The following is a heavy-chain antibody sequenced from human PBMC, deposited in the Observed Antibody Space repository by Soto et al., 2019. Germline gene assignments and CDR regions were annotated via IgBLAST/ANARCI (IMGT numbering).Heavy chain of an antibody. J-gene: IGHJ5*02. V-gene: IGHV4-31*03. D-gene: IGHD3-22*01. CDR1: GGSSSSGGYY. Sequence: ASETLSVTCTVAGGSSSSGGYYWSWIRQHPGKGLEWIGYIYYSGSTYYNPSLKSRITISIDTSKNQFSLKLSSVTAADTAVYYCARDFDSSGFRFDPWGQGTLVTVSS. CDR3: ARDFDSSGFRFDP. CDR2: IYYSGST.